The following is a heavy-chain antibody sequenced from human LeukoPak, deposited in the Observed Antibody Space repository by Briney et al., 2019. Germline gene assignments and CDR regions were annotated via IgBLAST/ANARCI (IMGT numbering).Heavy chain of an antibody. J-gene: IGHJ4*02. Sequence: PGGSLRLSCAASGFTFNNYAMSWVRQAPGKGLEWVSSIKWNSDITTYGDSVKGRFTISRDNAKNSLYLEMNSLRAEDTALYYCARDETGIDYWGQGTLVTVSS. CDR3: ARDETGIDY. V-gene: IGHV3-20*04. CDR2: IKWNSDIT. CDR1: GFTFNNYA. D-gene: IGHD3-9*01.